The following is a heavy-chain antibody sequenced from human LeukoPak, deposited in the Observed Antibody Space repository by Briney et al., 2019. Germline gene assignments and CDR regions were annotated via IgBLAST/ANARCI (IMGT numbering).Heavy chain of an antibody. V-gene: IGHV4-59*01. CDR1: GGSISSYY. CDR2: IYYSGST. D-gene: IGHD6-19*01. Sequence: SETLSLTCTVSGGSISSYYWSWIRQPPGKGLEWIGYIYYSGSTNYNPSLKSRVTISVDTSKNQFSLKLSSVTAADTAVYYCAREVRIAVAGIYYMDVWGKGTTVTVSS. J-gene: IGHJ6*03. CDR3: AREVRIAVAGIYYMDV.